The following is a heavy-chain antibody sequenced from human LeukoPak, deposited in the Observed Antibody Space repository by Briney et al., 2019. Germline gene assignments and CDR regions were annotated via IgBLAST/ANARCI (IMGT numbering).Heavy chain of an antibody. CDR2: IYHSGIT. V-gene: IGHV4-38-2*02. Sequence: SQTLSLTCTVSGYSISSGYYWGWIRQPPGKGLEWIGNIYHSGITYYNPSLKSQVTMSLDTSKNQFSLKLPSVTAADTAVFYCAHISKTGTTYYFDYWGQGTLVTVSS. CDR1: GYSISSGYY. J-gene: IGHJ4*02. CDR3: AHISKTGTTYYFDY. D-gene: IGHD1-1*01.